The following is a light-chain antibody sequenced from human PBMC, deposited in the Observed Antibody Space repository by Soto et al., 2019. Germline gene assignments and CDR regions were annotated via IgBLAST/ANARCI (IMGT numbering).Light chain of an antibody. CDR3: SSYTSSSTLL. CDR1: SSDVGAYNS. Sequence: QSVLTQPASVSGSPGQSITISCTGTSSDVGAYNSVSWYQQHPGKAPKVMIYDVSNRPSGVSNRFSGSKSGSTASLTISGLQAEDEADYYCSSYTSSSTLLFGTGTKVTVL. V-gene: IGLV2-14*01. J-gene: IGLJ1*01. CDR2: DVS.